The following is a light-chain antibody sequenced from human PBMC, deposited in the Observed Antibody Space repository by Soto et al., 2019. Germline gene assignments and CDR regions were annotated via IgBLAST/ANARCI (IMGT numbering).Light chain of an antibody. V-gene: IGKV1-9*01. Sequence: DIQLTQSPSFLSASVGDRVTITCRASHDLNSYLAWYQQNPGKAPKLLIYAASTLQSGVPSRFSGSESGTEFTLTISSLQPEDFATYYCQQLNSYPLTFGGGTTLEIK. CDR1: HDLNSY. CDR3: QQLNSYPLT. CDR2: AAS. J-gene: IGKJ4*01.